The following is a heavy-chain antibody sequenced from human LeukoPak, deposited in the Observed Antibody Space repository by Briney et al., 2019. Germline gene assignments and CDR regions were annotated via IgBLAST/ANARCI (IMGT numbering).Heavy chain of an antibody. CDR3: ARDQYVYNPDYYYYMDV. Sequence: PSETLSLTCTVSGGSISSYYWSWIRQPPGKGLEWIGRVFTSGIISGNTNYNPSLKSRVTMSGDTSKNQFSLKLSSVTAADTAVYHCARDQYVYNPDYYYYMDVWGKGTTVTISS. CDR1: GGSISSYY. D-gene: IGHD5-24*01. CDR2: VFTSGIISGNT. J-gene: IGHJ6*03. V-gene: IGHV4-4*07.